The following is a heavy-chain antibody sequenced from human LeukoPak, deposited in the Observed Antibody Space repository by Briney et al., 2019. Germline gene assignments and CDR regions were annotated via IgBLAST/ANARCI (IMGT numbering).Heavy chain of an antibody. CDR2: ISYDGSNK. Sequence: GGSLRLSCAASGFTFGSYAMHWVRQAPGKGLEWVAVISYDGSNKYYADSVKGRFTISRDNSKNTLYLQMNSLRAEDTAVYYCAKDRHGTGTTLFDYWGQGTLVTVSS. V-gene: IGHV3-30-3*01. J-gene: IGHJ4*02. CDR3: AKDRHGTGTTLFDY. D-gene: IGHD1-7*01. CDR1: GFTFGSYA.